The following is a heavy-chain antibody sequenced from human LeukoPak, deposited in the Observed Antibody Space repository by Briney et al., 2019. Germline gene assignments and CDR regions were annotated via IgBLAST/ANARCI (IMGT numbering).Heavy chain of an antibody. J-gene: IGHJ4*02. CDR2: ISYDGGNK. CDR3: ARGYGNVLRYFDWLLCPFDY. V-gene: IGHV3-30-3*01. Sequence: AGSLRLSCAASGFTFSSYAMHWVRQAPGKGLEWVAVISYDGGNKYYADSVKGRFTISRDNSKNTLYLQMNSLRAEDTAVYYCARGYGNVLRYFDWLLCPFDYWGQGTLVTVSS. CDR1: GFTFSSYA. D-gene: IGHD3-9*01.